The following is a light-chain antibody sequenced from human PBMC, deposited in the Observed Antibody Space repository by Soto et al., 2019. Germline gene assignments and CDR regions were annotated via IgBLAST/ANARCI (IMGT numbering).Light chain of an antibody. CDR2: EVT. CDR3: SSYATGDNYV. CDR1: SSDVGGYNL. J-gene: IGLJ1*01. Sequence: QSALTQPPSASGSPGQSVTISCTGTSSDVGGYNLVSWYQQHPGKAPQVVLYEVTKRPSGVPDRFSGSKSGNTASLTVSGLQAEDEADYYCSSYATGDNYVFGSGTKV. V-gene: IGLV2-8*01.